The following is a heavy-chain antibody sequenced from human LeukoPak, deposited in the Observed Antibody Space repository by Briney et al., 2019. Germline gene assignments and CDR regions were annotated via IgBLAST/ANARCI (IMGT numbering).Heavy chain of an antibody. V-gene: IGHV3-30-3*01. CDR2: ISYDGSNK. CDR1: GFTFSSYA. J-gene: IGHJ4*02. CDR3: AREIPYYYDSSAFHY. Sequence: PGGSLRLSCAASGFTFSSYAMHWVRQAPGKGLEWVAVISYDGSNKYYADSVKGRFTISRDNSKNTLYLQMNSLRAEDTAVYHCAREIPYYYDSSAFHYWGQGTLVTVSS. D-gene: IGHD3-22*01.